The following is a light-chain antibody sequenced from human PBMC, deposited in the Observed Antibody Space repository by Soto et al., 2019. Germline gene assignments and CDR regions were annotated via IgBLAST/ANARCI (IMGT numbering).Light chain of an antibody. Sequence: EIVLTQSPGTLSLSPGEGATLSCRASQSVTGTNLAWYQQRAGQAPRLLIYDAVRRATGIPDRFSGSGSGTDFTLTISRLEPEDFAVYFCHQYGNSLGTFGQGTKVDIK. V-gene: IGKV3-20*01. J-gene: IGKJ2*01. CDR1: QSVTGTN. CDR3: HQYGNSLGT. CDR2: DAV.